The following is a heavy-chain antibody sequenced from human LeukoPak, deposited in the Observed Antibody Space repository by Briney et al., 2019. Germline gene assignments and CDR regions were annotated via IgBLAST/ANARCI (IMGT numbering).Heavy chain of an antibody. CDR2: IYYSGST. CDR1: GGSISSSSYY. Sequence: SETLSLTCTVSGGSISSSSYYWGWIRQPPGKGLEWIGSIYYSGSTYYNPSLKSRLTMSVDTSKNQFSLKLSSVTAADTAVYYCARARGRYCSSTNCSPYFYYYMDVWGKGTTVTVSS. D-gene: IGHD2-2*01. J-gene: IGHJ6*03. CDR3: ARARGRYCSSTNCSPYFYYYMDV. V-gene: IGHV4-39*07.